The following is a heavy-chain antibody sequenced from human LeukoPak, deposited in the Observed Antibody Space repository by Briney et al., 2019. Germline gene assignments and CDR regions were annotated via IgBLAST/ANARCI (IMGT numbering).Heavy chain of an antibody. CDR3: AKMVTMVRGVVSFDY. Sequence: GGSLRLSCAASGFTFSSYAMSWVRQAPGKGLEWVSAISGSGGSTYYADSVEGRFTISRDNSKNTLYLQMNSLRAEDTAVYYCAKMVTMVRGVVSFDYWGQGTLVTVSS. CDR1: GFTFSSYA. D-gene: IGHD3-10*01. CDR2: ISGSGGST. J-gene: IGHJ4*02. V-gene: IGHV3-23*01.